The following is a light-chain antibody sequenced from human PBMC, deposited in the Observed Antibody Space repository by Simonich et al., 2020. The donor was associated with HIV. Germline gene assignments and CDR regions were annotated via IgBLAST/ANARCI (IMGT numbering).Light chain of an antibody. V-gene: IGLV2-14*02. CDR2: DVS. J-gene: IGLJ3*02. CDR3: SSYTSSSTWV. Sequence: QSALTQPASVSGSPGQSITISCTGTSSDVGSYNLVSWYQQFPGKAPKLMIYDVSKRPSGVSNRFSGSKSGNTASLTISGLQAEDEADYYCSSYTSSSTWVFGGGTKLTVL. CDR1: SSDVGSYNL.